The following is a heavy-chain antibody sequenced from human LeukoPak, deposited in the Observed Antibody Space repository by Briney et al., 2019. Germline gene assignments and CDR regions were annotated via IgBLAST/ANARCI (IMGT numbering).Heavy chain of an antibody. D-gene: IGHD3-22*01. CDR1: GFTFSNYA. V-gene: IGHV3-64D*06. Sequence: GALRLSCSASGFTFSNYAMHWVRQAPGKGLQYVSAISSHGGSTYYADSVKGRFTISRDNSKNTLYLQMGSLRAEDTAVYYCVKAILFGSVSYYADWGQGTLVTVSS. CDR2: ISSHGGST. CDR3: VKAILFGSVSYYAD. J-gene: IGHJ4*02.